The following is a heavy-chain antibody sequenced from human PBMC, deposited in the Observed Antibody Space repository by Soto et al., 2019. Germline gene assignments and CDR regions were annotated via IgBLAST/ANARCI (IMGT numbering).Heavy chain of an antibody. Sequence: SETLSLTCTVSGGSISSYYRSWIRQPPGKGLEWIGEINHSGSTNYNPSLKSRVTISVDTSKNQFSLKLSSVTAADTAVYYCARVGGVPAATDYWGQGTLVTVSS. D-gene: IGHD2-2*01. J-gene: IGHJ4*02. CDR2: INHSGST. CDR1: GGSISSYY. V-gene: IGHV4-34*01. CDR3: ARVGGVPAATDY.